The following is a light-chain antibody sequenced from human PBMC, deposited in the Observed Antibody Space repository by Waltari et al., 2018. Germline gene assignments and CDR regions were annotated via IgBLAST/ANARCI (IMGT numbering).Light chain of an antibody. Sequence: QSALTQPASVSGSPGQSITISCTGTSSDVGGYNYVSWYQHHPGKVPKPLIFDVSHPPCGVSNRFSGSKSGNTASLTISGLQAEDESDYYCCSFTSRSTWVFGGGTKLTVL. CDR1: SSDVGGYNY. J-gene: IGLJ3*02. V-gene: IGLV2-14*03. CDR3: CSFTSRSTWV. CDR2: DVS.